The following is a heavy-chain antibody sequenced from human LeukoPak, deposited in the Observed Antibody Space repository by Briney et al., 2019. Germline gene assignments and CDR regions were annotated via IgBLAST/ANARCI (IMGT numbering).Heavy chain of an antibody. CDR3: ARDLAYGSSLRGVFDI. D-gene: IGHD6-13*01. CDR2: IYHRGSA. V-gene: IGHV4-59*01. Sequence: SETLSLTCTVFGGSISSYYWSWIRQPPGKGLEWIGYIYHRGSANYNPSLKSRVAISLDTSKNQFSLRLSSVTAADTAVYYCARDLAYGSSLRGVFDIWGQGTMVIVSS. CDR1: GGSISSYY. J-gene: IGHJ3*02.